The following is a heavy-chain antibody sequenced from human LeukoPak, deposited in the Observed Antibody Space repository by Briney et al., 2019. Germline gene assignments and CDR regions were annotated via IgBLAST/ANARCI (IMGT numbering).Heavy chain of an antibody. D-gene: IGHD3-10*01. V-gene: IGHV4-61*02. CDR2: IYTSGST. Sequence: SETLSLTCTVSGGSISSGSYYWSWIRQPAGKGLEWIGRIYTSGSTNYNPSLKSRVTISVDTSKNQFSLKLSSVTAADTAVYYCARGRGETMVRGLPRDWGQGTLVTVSS. CDR1: GGSISSGSYY. J-gene: IGHJ4*02. CDR3: ARGRGETMVRGLPRD.